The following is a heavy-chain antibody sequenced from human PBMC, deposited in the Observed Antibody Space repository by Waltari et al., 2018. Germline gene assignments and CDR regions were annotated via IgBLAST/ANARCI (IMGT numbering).Heavy chain of an antibody. CDR2: IVVGSGNT. CDR3: AAENYYDSSGYYFDY. CDR1: GFTFTSSA. J-gene: IGHJ4*02. Sequence: QMQLEQSGPEVKKPGTSVKFSCKASGFTFTSSAMQWVRQARGQRLEWIGWIVVGSGNTNYAQKFQERVTITRDMSTSTAYMELSSLRSEDTAVYYCAAENYYDSSGYYFDYWGQGTLVTVSS. D-gene: IGHD3-22*01. V-gene: IGHV1-58*02.